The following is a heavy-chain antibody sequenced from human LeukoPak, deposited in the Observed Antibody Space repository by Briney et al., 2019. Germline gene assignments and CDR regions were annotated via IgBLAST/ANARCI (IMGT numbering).Heavy chain of an antibody. CDR2: ISTDGTRK. Sequence: GRSLRLSCAASGFTFSSYAMHWVRQAPGKGLEWVAAISTDGTRKYYADSVQGRFTFSRNNSHNTLSLQMDSLGVEDTAVYYCARDPGNKELCPFDYWGQGILVTVSS. D-gene: IGHD1-26*01. V-gene: IGHV3-30*04. CDR1: GFTFSSYA. J-gene: IGHJ4*02. CDR3: ARDPGNKELCPFDY.